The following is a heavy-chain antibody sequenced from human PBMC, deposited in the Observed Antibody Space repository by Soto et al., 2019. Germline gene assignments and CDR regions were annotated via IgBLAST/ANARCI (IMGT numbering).Heavy chain of an antibody. Sequence: ASVKVSCKASGGTFSSYAISWVRQAPGQGLEWMGGIIPIFGTANYAQKFQGRVTITADKSTSTAYMELSSLRSEDTAVYYCARVGTMVRGVTHWGQGTLVTVSS. CDR2: IIPIFGTA. CDR1: GGTFSSYA. CDR3: ARVGTMVRGVTH. V-gene: IGHV1-69*06. D-gene: IGHD3-10*01. J-gene: IGHJ4*02.